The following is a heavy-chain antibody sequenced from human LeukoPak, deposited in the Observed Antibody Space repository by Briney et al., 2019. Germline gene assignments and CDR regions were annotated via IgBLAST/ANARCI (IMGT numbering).Heavy chain of an antibody. V-gene: IGHV1-3*01. CDR1: GYTFTSYA. J-gene: IGHJ3*02. CDR2: INAGNGNT. D-gene: IGHD2/OR15-2a*01. CDR3: ARDLYGDDAFDI. Sequence: ASVKVSCKASGYTFTSYAMHWVRQAPGQRLEWMGWINAGNGNTKYSQKFQGRVTITRDTSASTAYMELSSLRSEDTAVYHCARDLYGDDAFDIWGQGTMVTVSS.